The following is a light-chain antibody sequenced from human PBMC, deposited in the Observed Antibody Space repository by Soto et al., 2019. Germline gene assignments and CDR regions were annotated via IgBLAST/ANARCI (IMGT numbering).Light chain of an antibody. Sequence: EIVLTQSPDTLSLSPGERATLSCWASHSVTTHLAWFQQRPGQTPRLLIYDTSNRVTGIPARFSGSRSGTDFTLTISSLEPEDFAVYYCQQRSNWPPWTFGQGTKVDIK. CDR1: HSVTTH. J-gene: IGKJ1*01. V-gene: IGKV3-11*01. CDR3: QQRSNWPPWT. CDR2: DTS.